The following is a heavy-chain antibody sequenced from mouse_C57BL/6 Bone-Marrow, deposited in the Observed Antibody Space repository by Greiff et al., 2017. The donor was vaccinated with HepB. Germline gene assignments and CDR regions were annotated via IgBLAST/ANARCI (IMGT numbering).Heavy chain of an antibody. Sequence: EVKLQQSGPELVKPGASVKMSCKASGYTFTDYNMHWVKQSHGKSLEWIGYINPNNGGTSYNQKFKGKATLTVNKSSSTAYMKLRSLTSEDSAVYYCARTGYYGSSWFAYWGQGTLVTVSA. CDR1: GYTFTDYN. CDR3: ARTGYYGSSWFAY. V-gene: IGHV1-22*01. J-gene: IGHJ3*01. D-gene: IGHD1-1*01. CDR2: INPNNGGT.